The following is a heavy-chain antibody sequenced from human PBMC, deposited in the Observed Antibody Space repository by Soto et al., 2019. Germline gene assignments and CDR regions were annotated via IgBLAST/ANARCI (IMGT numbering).Heavy chain of an antibody. CDR1: GGTFSSYT. J-gene: IGHJ4*02. CDR2: IIPILGIA. D-gene: IGHD6-13*01. Sequence: QVQLVQSGAEVKKPGSSVKVSCKASGGTFSSYTISWVRQAPGQGLEWMGRIIPILGIANYAQKFQGRVTITADKSTSTAYMELSSLRSEDTAGYYCASAKGSSWYAFDYWGQGTLVTVSS. CDR3: ASAKGSSWYAFDY. V-gene: IGHV1-69*02.